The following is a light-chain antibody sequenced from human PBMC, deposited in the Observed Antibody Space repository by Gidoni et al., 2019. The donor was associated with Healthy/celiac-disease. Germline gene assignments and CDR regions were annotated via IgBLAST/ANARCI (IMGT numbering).Light chain of an antibody. J-gene: IGKJ1*01. V-gene: IGKV1-8*01. CDR3: RQYYSYPWT. CDR1: QGISSY. Sequence: AIRMTHFPSSFSASTGDRVTITCRARQGISSYFDGYQQKPGKAPKLLIYAASTLQGGVPSRFGGSGSWRYFTLTISCLQSEDFATYYCRQYYSYPWTFGQGTKVEIK. CDR2: AAS.